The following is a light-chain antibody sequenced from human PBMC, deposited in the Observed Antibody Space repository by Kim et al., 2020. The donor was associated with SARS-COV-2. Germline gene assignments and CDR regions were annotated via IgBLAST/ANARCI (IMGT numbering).Light chain of an antibody. CDR2: NAS. Sequence: LSASVGDRVTLTCRASQGISSALAWYQHKPGKPPKLLIYNASHLQSGVPSRFSGSGSGTDFTLTISSLQPEDFATYFCQQFHSYPSFGQGTSWRS. J-gene: IGKJ2*01. CDR3: QQFHSYPS. CDR1: QGISSA. V-gene: IGKV1-13*02.